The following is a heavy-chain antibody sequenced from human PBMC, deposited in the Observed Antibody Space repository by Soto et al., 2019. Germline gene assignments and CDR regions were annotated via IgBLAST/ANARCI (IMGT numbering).Heavy chain of an antibody. J-gene: IGHJ3*01. Sequence: SETLSLTCAVYGGSFSGYYWSWIRQPPGKGLEWIGEINHSGSTNYDPSLKSRVTISVDTSKNQFSLKLSSVTAADTAVYYCASLRRADYGDWGQGTMVTVSS. CDR2: INHSGST. CDR1: GGSFSGYY. V-gene: IGHV4-34*01. D-gene: IGHD4-17*01. CDR3: ASLRRADYGD.